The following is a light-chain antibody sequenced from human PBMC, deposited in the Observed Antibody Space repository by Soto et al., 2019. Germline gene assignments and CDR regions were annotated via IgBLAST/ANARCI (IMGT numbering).Light chain of an antibody. J-gene: IGKJ1*01. CDR3: QQYNSYPWT. CDR2: DAS. CDR1: HDITNY. V-gene: IGKV1-5*01. Sequence: DVQMTQSPSSLSASVGDRVTITCQASHDITNYLTWYQQKPGKAPKLLIYDASSLESGVPSRFSGSGSGTEFTLTISSLQPDDFATYYCQQYNSYPWTFGQGTKVDVK.